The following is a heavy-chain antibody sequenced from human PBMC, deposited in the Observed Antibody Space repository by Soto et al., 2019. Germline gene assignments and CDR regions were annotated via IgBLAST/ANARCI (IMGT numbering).Heavy chain of an antibody. Sequence: ASVKVSCKGSGYTFTTYYIYWVRQAPGQGLEWMGIINPNGGSTNYAHKFQGRVTMTRDTSTSTVYMELSSLRSEDTAVYYCARGSAAGANYYYGMDVWGQGTTVTVSS. CDR2: INPNGGST. CDR1: GYTFTTYY. D-gene: IGHD6-13*01. J-gene: IGHJ6*02. CDR3: ARGSAAGANYYYGMDV. V-gene: IGHV1-46*01.